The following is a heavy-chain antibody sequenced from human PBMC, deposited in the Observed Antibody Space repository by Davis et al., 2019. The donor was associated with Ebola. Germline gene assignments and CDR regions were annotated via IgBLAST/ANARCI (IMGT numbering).Heavy chain of an antibody. V-gene: IGHV3-48*03. Sequence: GESLKISCAASGFTFSSYEMNWVRQAPGKGLEWVSYISSSGSTIYYADSVKGRFTISRDNAKNSLYLQMNSLRAEDTAVYYCARGYSSSWLPYNWFDPWGQGTLVTVSS. D-gene: IGHD6-13*01. CDR2: ISSSGSTI. CDR3: ARGYSSSWLPYNWFDP. J-gene: IGHJ5*02. CDR1: GFTFSSYE.